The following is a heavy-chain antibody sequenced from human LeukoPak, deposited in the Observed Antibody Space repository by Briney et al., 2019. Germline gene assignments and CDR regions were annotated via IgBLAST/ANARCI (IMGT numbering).Heavy chain of an antibody. CDR3: ARTGGIPISGAFDI. Sequence: SETLSLTCTVSGGSISSGGYYRSWIRQHPGKGLEWIGYIYYSGSTYYNPSLKSRVTISVDTSKNQFSLKLSSVTAADTAVYYCARTGGIPISGAFDIWGQGTMVTVSS. V-gene: IGHV4-31*03. CDR1: GGSISSGGYY. J-gene: IGHJ3*02. CDR2: IYYSGST. D-gene: IGHD3-3*01.